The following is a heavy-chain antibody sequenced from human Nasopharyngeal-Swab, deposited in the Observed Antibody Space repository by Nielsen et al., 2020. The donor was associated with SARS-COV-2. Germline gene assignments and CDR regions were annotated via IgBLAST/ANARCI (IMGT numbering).Heavy chain of an antibody. D-gene: IGHD3-22*01. J-gene: IGHJ4*02. Sequence: GSLRLSCTVSGASLSGTSYYWGWIRQPPGKGLEWIASIYYSGSTYYNPSLKSRVTISVDRSQNQFSLRLTSVTAADTAVYYCARASYYYDNTGSYYFDYWGQGTLVTVSS. V-gene: IGHV4-39*07. CDR3: ARASYYYDNTGSYYFDY. CDR1: GASLSGTSYY. CDR2: IYYSGST.